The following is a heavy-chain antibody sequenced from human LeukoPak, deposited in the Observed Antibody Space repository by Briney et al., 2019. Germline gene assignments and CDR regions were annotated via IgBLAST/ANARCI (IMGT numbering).Heavy chain of an antibody. J-gene: IGHJ4*02. CDR3: ARAGVGARFEDY. CDR1: GFTFSNYN. D-gene: IGHD1-26*01. Sequence: GGSLRLSCAASGFTFSNYNMNWVRQAPGKGLEWLSYISSTSNPIYYADSVKGRFTISRDNAKNSLYLQMNSLRDEDTAVYYCARAGVGARFEDYWGQGTLVSVSS. V-gene: IGHV3-48*02. CDR2: ISSTSNPI.